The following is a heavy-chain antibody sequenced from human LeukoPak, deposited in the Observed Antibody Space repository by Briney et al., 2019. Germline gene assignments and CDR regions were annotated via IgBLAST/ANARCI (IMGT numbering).Heavy chain of an antibody. J-gene: IGHJ4*02. V-gene: IGHV1-2*02. CDR2: INPNSGGT. Sequence: ASVKVSCKASGYTFTGYYMHWVRQAPGQGLEWMGWINPNSGGTNYAQKFQGRVTMTRDMSTSTVYMELSSLRSEDTAVYYCARSDRVGANEYWGQGTLVTVSS. CDR3: ARSDRVGANEY. CDR1: GYTFTGYY. D-gene: IGHD1-26*01.